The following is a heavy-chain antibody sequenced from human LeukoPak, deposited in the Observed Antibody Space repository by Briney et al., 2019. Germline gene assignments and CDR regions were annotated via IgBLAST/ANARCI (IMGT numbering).Heavy chain of an antibody. J-gene: IGHJ4*02. V-gene: IGHV4-30-4*07. CDR2: IYYSGST. D-gene: IGHD5-12*01. CDR1: GDSISNDDYS. Sequence: SETLSLTCAVSGDSISNDDYSWSWIRQPPGKALEWIGYIYYSGSTYYNPSLKSRVTISVDTSKNQFSLKLSSVTAADTAVYYCARDRHKLVDIVAGILDYWGQGTLVTVSS. CDR3: ARDRHKLVDIVAGILDY.